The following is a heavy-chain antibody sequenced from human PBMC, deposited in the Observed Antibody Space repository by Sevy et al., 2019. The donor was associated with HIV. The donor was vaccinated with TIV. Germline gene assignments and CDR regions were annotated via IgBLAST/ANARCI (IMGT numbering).Heavy chain of an antibody. Sequence: GESLKISCKGSGYSFTTYWIGLVRQMPGKGLEWMGIIYPGDSDTKYSPSFQGQVTFSADMSTSTAYLQWRSLKASDTAIYFCARIYSSTWYFEYWGQGTQVTVSS. V-gene: IGHV5-51*03. J-gene: IGHJ4*02. D-gene: IGHD6-13*01. CDR3: ARIYSSTWYFEY. CDR2: IYPGDSDT. CDR1: GYSFTTYW.